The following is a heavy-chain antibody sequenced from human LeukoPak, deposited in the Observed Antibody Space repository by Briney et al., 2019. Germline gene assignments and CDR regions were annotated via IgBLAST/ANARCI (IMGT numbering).Heavy chain of an antibody. CDR3: AKERRGYYMDV. J-gene: IGHJ6*03. V-gene: IGHV3-43D*04. Sequence: GGSLRLSCAASGFSFGDFAMQWVRQAPGKGLEWVALINWNASFTHYADSVKGRFTISRDSSKNSLSLQMNSLRPEDTALYYCAKERRGYYMDVWGKGTTVIVSS. CDR2: INWNASFT. CDR1: GFSFGDFA. D-gene: IGHD3-10*01.